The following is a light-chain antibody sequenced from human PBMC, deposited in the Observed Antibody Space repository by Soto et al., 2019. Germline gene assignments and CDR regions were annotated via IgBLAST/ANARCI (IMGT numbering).Light chain of an antibody. CDR3: LSYAGSRSALYD. CDR2: EGT. J-gene: IGLJ1*01. CDR1: SSDVGSYNL. V-gene: IGLV2-23*01. Sequence: QSALTQPASVSGSPGQSITISCTGTSSDVGSYNLVSWYQQHPVKAPKLMIYEGTKRPSGVSNRFSGSKSGNTASLTISGLQAADEGDYYCLSYAGSRSALYDFGTGTKVTV.